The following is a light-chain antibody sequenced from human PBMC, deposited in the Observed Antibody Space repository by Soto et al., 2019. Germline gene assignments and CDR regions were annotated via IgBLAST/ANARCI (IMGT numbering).Light chain of an antibody. V-gene: IGKV3-15*01. CDR2: DAS. Sequence: EIVMTQSPGTLSVSPGEGATLSCRASQSISSTLAWYQQKPGQAPGLLIYDASTRATGIPARFSGSGSGTEFTLTVSSLQSEDFALYYCQQYNNWPRTFGQGTKVDIK. CDR3: QQYNNWPRT. J-gene: IGKJ1*01. CDR1: QSISST.